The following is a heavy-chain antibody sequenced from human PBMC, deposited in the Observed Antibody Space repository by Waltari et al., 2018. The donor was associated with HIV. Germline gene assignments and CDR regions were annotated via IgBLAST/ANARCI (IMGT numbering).Heavy chain of an antibody. Sequence: EVQLVESGGGLVQPGGSLRLSGSASGFTFSNYPIHWVRQAPGKGLEYVSAITSHGKNTYYVDSVKGRFTISRDNSKNMLYLQMRSLRAEDTALYYCVKDSGYNSSGGAFDIWGQGTMVIVSS. CDR3: VKDSGYNSSGGAFDI. J-gene: IGHJ3*02. D-gene: IGHD3-22*01. V-gene: IGHV3-64D*06. CDR2: ITSHGKNT. CDR1: GFTFSNYP.